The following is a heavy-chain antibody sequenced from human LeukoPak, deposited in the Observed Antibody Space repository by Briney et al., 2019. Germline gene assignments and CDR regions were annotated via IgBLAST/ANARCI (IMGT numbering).Heavy chain of an antibody. D-gene: IGHD3-22*01. CDR3: ASTYYYDSSGYYSDPYFDY. V-gene: IGHV4-59*08. CDR2: IYYSGST. Sequence: PSETLSLTCTVSGGSISSYYWSWIRQPPGKGLEWIGYIYYSGSTNYNPSLKSRVTISVDTSKNQFSLKLSSVTAADTAVYYCASTYYYDSSGYYSDPYFDYWGQGTLVTVSS. J-gene: IGHJ4*02. CDR1: GGSISSYY.